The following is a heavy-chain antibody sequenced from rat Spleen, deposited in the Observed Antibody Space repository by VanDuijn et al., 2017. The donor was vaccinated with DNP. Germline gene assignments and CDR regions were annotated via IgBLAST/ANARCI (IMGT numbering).Heavy chain of an antibody. Sequence: EVQLVESGGGLVQPGRSLKLSCVASGFTFNYYWMAWIRQVPGKGLEWVASITSSGGSTYYPDSVKGRFTISRDNAKNTLYLQMNSLRSEDTATYYCAREEQLSLYYAMDAWGQGTSVTVSS. CDR2: ITSSGGST. CDR3: AREEQLSLYYAMDA. V-gene: IGHV5-31*01. D-gene: IGHD1-2*01. CDR1: GFTFNYYW. J-gene: IGHJ4*01.